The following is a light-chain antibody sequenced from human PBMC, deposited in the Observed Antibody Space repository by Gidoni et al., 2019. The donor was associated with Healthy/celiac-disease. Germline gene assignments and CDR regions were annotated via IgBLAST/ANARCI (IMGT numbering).Light chain of an antibody. CDR1: SSDVGGYNS. J-gene: IGLJ2*01. V-gene: IGLV2-14*01. CDR2: EVS. Sequence: QSALTHPASVSGSPGQSITISCPGTSSDVGGYNSVPWYQQHPGKAPKLMIYEVSNRPSGVSNRFSGSKSGNTASLTISGLQAEDEADYYCSSYTSSSSVVFGGGTKLTVL. CDR3: SSYTSSSSVV.